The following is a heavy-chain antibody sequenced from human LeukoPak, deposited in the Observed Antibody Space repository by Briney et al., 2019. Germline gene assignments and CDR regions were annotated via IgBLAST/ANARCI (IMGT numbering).Heavy chain of an antibody. D-gene: IGHD6-6*01. V-gene: IGHV4-59*08. J-gene: IGHJ4*02. CDR1: GGSISSHY. CDR3: ARQADDSSSSLVYFDY. CDR2: IYYSGTT. Sequence: SETLSLTCAVSGGSISSHYWSRIRQPPGKGLEWIGFIYYSGTTKYNPSLKSRVTISADTSKNQFSLKLSSVTAADTAVYYCARQADDSSSSLVYFDYWGQGTLVTVSS.